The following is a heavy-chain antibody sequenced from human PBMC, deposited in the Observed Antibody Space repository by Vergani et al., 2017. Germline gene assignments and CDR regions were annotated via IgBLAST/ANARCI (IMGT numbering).Heavy chain of an antibody. Sequence: VQLLQSEGAVVQPGGSLRRSCVASGFTFSSQAMSWVRQGNGQGLEWVSSIKNTGDSTHYADSVTGRFTISRDNSKNTLYLQMNSLRVEDTAVYYCGRGSDNYNWGQGTLVTVSS. CDR2: IKNTGDST. D-gene: IGHD1-1*01. CDR1: GFTFSSQA. V-gene: IGHV3-23*01. J-gene: IGHJ4*02. CDR3: GRGSDNYN.